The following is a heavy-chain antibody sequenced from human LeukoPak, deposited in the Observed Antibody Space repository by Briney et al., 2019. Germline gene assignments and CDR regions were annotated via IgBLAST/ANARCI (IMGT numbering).Heavy chain of an antibody. Sequence: SETLSLTCVVYGGSFSGYYWTWTRQPPGKGLEWIGEINHSGGTNYNPSLKSRVTISVDTSKNQFSLKLNSVTAADTAVYYCASGIATWVYWGQGTLVTVSS. D-gene: IGHD1-26*01. J-gene: IGHJ4*02. CDR2: INHSGGT. CDR3: ASGIATWVY. V-gene: IGHV4-34*01. CDR1: GGSFSGYY.